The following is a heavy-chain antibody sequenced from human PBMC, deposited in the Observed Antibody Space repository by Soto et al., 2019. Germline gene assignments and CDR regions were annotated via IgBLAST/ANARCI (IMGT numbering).Heavy chain of an antibody. CDR2: VSYSGST. V-gene: IGHV4-30-4*01. Sequence: LSLTCTVSGGSISSSDYYWSWIRQPPGEGLEWIGYVSYSGSTSYTPSLKSRVTMSVDTSKNQFSLRLNSVTTADTAVYYCASVKSIAATYFDYWGQGTLVTVSS. CDR1: GGSISSSDYY. D-gene: IGHD6-13*01. J-gene: IGHJ4*02. CDR3: ASVKSIAATYFDY.